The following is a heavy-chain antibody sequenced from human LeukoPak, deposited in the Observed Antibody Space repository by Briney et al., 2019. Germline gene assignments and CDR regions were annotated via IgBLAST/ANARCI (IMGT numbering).Heavy chain of an antibody. J-gene: IGHJ4*02. CDR2: IKRDGSEK. Sequence: GGSLRLSCAASGFIFSSYWMGWVRQAPGKGLEWVANIKRDGSEKYYVDSVKGRFTISRDNAQNPLYLQMNSLRAEDTAVYYCARDKEAAVDFWSGYYPLWGQGTLVTVSS. CDR3: ARDKEAAVDFWSGYYPL. V-gene: IGHV3-7*01. D-gene: IGHD3-3*01. CDR1: GFIFSSYW.